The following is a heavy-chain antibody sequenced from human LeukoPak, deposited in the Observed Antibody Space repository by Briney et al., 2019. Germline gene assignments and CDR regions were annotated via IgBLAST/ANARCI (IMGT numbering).Heavy chain of an antibody. J-gene: IGHJ5*02. CDR2: IRSDGSNK. V-gene: IGHV3-30*02. D-gene: IGHD1-1*01. CDR1: GFTFSSYS. CDR3: ARELGSGSRADWFDP. Sequence: PGGSLRLSYVASGFTFSSYSMNWVRQAPGKGLELVAFIRSDGSNKYYADSVKGRFTISRDNSKNTLYLQMNSLRAEDTAVYYCARELGSGSRADWFDPWGQGTLVTVSS.